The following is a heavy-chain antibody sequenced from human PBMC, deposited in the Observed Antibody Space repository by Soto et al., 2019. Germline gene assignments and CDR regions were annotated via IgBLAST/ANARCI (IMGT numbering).Heavy chain of an antibody. J-gene: IGHJ4*02. CDR3: ARAPYYYDSSGYSAWDY. CDR1: GGSISSGDYY. V-gene: IGHV4-30-4*01. CDR2: IYYSGST. Sequence: SETLSLTCTVSGGSISSGDYYWSWIRQPPGKGLEWIGYIYYSGSTYYNPSLKSRVTISVDTSKNQFSLKLSSVTAADTAVYYCARAPYYYDSSGYSAWDYWGQGTLVTVSS. D-gene: IGHD3-22*01.